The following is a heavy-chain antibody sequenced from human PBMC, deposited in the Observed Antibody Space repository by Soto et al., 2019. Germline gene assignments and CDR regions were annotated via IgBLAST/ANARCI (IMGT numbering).Heavy chain of an antibody. Sequence: GASVKVSCKASGYNFVAYYVFWVRQAPGHGLEWMGWINPKTGDTNYAQNFQGRVTMTRDTSVTTAYMELSRLTSDDTALYYCARQLAYCGGDCYTEPIDYWGQGTPVTVSS. CDR3: ARQLAYCGGDCYTEPIDY. J-gene: IGHJ4*02. V-gene: IGHV1-2*02. CDR2: INPKTGDT. D-gene: IGHD2-21*02. CDR1: GYNFVAYY.